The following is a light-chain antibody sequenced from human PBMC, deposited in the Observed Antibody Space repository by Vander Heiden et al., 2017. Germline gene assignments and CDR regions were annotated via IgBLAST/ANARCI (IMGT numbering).Light chain of an antibody. J-gene: IGLJ3*02. CDR1: SSNIGSNY. CDR2: RNN. V-gene: IGLV1-47*01. CDR3: AAWDDSLSGWV. Sequence: QSVLTQPPPASGPPGQRVTISCSGSSSNIGSNYVYWYQQLPGTAPKLLIYRNNQRPSGVPDRFSGSKSGTSASLAISGLRSEDEADYYCAAWDDSLSGWVFGGGTKLTVL.